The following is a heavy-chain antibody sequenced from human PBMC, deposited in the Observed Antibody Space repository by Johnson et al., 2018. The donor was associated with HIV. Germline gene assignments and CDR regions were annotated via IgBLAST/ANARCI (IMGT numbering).Heavy chain of an antibody. Sequence: VQLVESGGGVVRPGGSLRLSCAASGFTFDDYGMSWVRQAPGKGLEWVSGINWSGGSAGYALSVKGRFTISRDNAKNSLYLQMNSLRAEDTALYYCAKDEGGSYSQDAFDIWGQGTMVTVSS. V-gene: IGHV3-20*04. D-gene: IGHD1-26*01. J-gene: IGHJ3*02. CDR1: GFTFDDYG. CDR2: INWSGGSA. CDR3: AKDEGGSYSQDAFDI.